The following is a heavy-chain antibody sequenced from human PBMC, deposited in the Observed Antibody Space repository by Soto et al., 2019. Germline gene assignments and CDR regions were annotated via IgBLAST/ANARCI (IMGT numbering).Heavy chain of an antibody. CDR3: ARDLYSGYDYGGVDYYYYYGMDV. D-gene: IGHD5-12*01. V-gene: IGHV4-59*13. Sequence: PSETLSLTCTVSGDSISSYYLSWIRQPPGKGLEWVGYISYTGSTIYNPSLESRATISLDTSKNQVSLSLNPVTVADTAVYYCARDLYSGYDYGGVDYYYYYGMDVWGQGTTVTVSS. CDR1: GDSISSYY. CDR2: ISYTGST. J-gene: IGHJ6*02.